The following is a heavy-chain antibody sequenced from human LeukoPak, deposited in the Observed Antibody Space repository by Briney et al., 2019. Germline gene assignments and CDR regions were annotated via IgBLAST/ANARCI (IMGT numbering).Heavy chain of an antibody. D-gene: IGHD2-15*01. Sequence: GRSLRLSCAASGFTFGSYAMHWVRQAPGKGLEWVAVISYDGSNKYYADSVKGRFTISRDNSKNTLYLQMNNLRAEDTAVYYCAKAPCGSCYSADYWGQGTLVTVSS. J-gene: IGHJ4*02. CDR2: ISYDGSNK. V-gene: IGHV3-30*04. CDR3: AKAPCGSCYSADY. CDR1: GFTFGSYA.